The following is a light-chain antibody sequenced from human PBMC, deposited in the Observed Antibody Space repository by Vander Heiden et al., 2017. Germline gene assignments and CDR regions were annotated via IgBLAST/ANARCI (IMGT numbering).Light chain of an antibody. Sequence: EIVMTQSPATLSVSPGERATLSCRVSQSVSSNLAWYQQKPGQAPRLLINDASTRATGIPARFSGSGSGTEFTLTISSLQSEDFAVYYCQQYHNWHPKTFGQGTKVEIK. J-gene: IGKJ1*01. V-gene: IGKV3-15*01. CDR1: QSVSSN. CDR2: DAS. CDR3: QQYHNWHPKT.